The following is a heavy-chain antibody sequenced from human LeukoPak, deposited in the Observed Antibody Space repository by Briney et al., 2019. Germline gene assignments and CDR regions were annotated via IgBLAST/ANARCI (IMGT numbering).Heavy chain of an antibody. Sequence: GGSLRLSCVGSGFTSIAYALTWARQAPGKGLEWVSGISGGGVTTYYADSVKGRFTISRDNSKNMVYLQVNSLRADDTAVYYCAKSVVVITFRFDDWGQGALVTVSS. J-gene: IGHJ4*02. CDR2: ISGGGVTT. D-gene: IGHD2-15*01. CDR1: GFTSIAYA. CDR3: AKSVVVITFRFDD. V-gene: IGHV3-23*01.